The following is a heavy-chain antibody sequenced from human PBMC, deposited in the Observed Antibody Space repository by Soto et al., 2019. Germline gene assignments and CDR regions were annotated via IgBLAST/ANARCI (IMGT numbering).Heavy chain of an antibody. CDR1: GYTLNEVA. CDR3: TTYHGDYNFDH. CDR2: FDPDEAET. V-gene: IGHV1-24*01. D-gene: IGHD4-17*01. J-gene: IGHJ5*02. Sequence: QVPLVQSGAEVKKAGASAKVACKVSGYTLNEVAMHWVRQAPGKGLEWLGGFDPDEAETIYAQHFQGRVTMTEDTSTDTVYMELSSLRSDDTALYFCTTYHGDYNFDHWGQGTLVTVSS.